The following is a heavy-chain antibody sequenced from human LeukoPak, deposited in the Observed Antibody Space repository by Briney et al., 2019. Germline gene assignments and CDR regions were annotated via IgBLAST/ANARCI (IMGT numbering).Heavy chain of an antibody. CDR3: ARRGEKQWLVQYYFDY. V-gene: IGHV4-39*01. J-gene: IGHJ4*02. CDR2: IYYSGST. D-gene: IGHD6-19*01. Sequence: SETLSLTCTVSGGSISSSSYYWGWIRQPPGKGLEWIGSIYYSGSTYYNPSLKSRVTIYVDTSKNQFSLKLSSVTAADTAVYYCARRGEKQWLVQYYFDYWGQGTLVTVSS. CDR1: GGSISSSSYY.